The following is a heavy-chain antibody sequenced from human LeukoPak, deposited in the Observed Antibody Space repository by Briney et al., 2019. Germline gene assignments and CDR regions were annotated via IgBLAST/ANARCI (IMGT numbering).Heavy chain of an antibody. Sequence: SETLSLTCTVSGGSISSSSYYWGWIRQPPGKGLEWIGSIYYSGSTYYNPSLKSRVTISVDTSKNQFSLKLSSVTAADTAVYYCARGYSSSWFRPRDFDYWGQGTLVTVSS. CDR1: GGSISSSSYY. CDR2: IYYSGST. D-gene: IGHD6-13*01. V-gene: IGHV4-39*07. J-gene: IGHJ4*02. CDR3: ARGYSSSWFRPRDFDY.